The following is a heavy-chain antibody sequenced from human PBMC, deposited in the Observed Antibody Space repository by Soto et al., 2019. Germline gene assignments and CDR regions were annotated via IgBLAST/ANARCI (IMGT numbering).Heavy chain of an antibody. V-gene: IGHV4-59*01. Sequence: QVQLQESGPGLVKPSETLSLTCTVSGGSISSYYWSWIRQPPGKGLERIGYIYYSGSTNYNPSLKIRATISVDTSTNQFSLKLSSVTAADTAVYYCARGPYCSSTSCYTFDYWGQGTLVTVSS. J-gene: IGHJ4*02. CDR2: IYYSGST. CDR3: ARGPYCSSTSCYTFDY. CDR1: GGSISSYY. D-gene: IGHD2-2*01.